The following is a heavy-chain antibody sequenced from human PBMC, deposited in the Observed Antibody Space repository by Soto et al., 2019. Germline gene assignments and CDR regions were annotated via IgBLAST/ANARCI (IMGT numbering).Heavy chain of an antibody. CDR2: ISPYNGNT. V-gene: IGHV1-18*01. CDR3: ATLTYTSGLDY. J-gene: IGHJ4*02. CDR1: GYTFTSSG. D-gene: IGHD6-19*01. Sequence: GASVKVSCKSSGYTFTSSGIGWVRQAPGQGLEWMGWISPYNGNTNYVPKVQGRVTMTADTSTSTAYMEVRGLRSDDTAVYYCATLTYTSGLDYWGQGILVTVSS.